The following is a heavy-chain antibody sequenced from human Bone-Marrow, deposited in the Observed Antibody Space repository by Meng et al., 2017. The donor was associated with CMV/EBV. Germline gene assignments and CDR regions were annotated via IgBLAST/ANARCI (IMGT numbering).Heavy chain of an antibody. CDR3: ARDIVVVPTPNWFDP. CDR2: INPNSGGT. CDR1: GYTFTGYY. D-gene: IGHD2-2*01. Sequence: ASVKVSCKASGYTFTGYYMHWVRQAPGQGPEWMGWINPNSGGTNYAQKFQGRVTMTRDTSISTAYMELSRLRSDDTAVYYCARDIVVVPTPNWFDPWGQGTLVTVSS. V-gene: IGHV1-2*02. J-gene: IGHJ5*02.